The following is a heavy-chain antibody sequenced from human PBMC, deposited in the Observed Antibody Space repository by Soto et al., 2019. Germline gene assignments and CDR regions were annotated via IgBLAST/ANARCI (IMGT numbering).Heavy chain of an antibody. D-gene: IGHD2-2*03. Sequence: ASVKVSCKASGYTFTSYGISWVRQAPGQGLEWMGWISAYNGNTNYAQKLQGRVTMTTDTSTSTAYMELRSLRSDDTAVYYCARGGYCSSTSCYFLPTVNWFDPWGQGTLVTSPQ. V-gene: IGHV1-18*01. CDR2: ISAYNGNT. CDR1: GYTFTSYG. CDR3: ARGGYCSSTSCYFLPTVNWFDP. J-gene: IGHJ5*02.